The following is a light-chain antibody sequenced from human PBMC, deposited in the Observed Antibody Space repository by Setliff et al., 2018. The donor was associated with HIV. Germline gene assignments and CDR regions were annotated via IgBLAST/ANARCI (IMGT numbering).Light chain of an antibody. V-gene: IGLV2-18*01. CDR2: EVS. J-gene: IGLJ1*01. CDR3: QSHDSSLSGYV. CDR1: SSDVGSYNR. Sequence: QSVLAQPPSVSGSPGQSVTISCTGTSSDVGSYNRVAWYQQTPGTAPKLMIYEVSNRPSGVPDRSSGSKSGTSASLAITGLQAEDEADYYCQSHDSSLSGYVFGTGTKVTVL.